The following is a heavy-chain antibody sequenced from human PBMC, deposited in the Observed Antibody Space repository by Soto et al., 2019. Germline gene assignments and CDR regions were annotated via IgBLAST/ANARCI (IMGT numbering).Heavy chain of an antibody. D-gene: IGHD2-15*01. V-gene: IGHV4-59*08. CDR2: IYYSGST. CDR1: GGSISSYY. J-gene: IGHJ3*02. CDR3: ARHGGGIVVVVAARGAFDI. Sequence: SETLSLTCTVSGGSISSYYWSWIRQPPGKGLEWIGYIYYSGSTNYNPSLKSRVTISVDTSKNQFSLKLSSVTAADTAVYYCARHGGGIVVVVAARGAFDIWGQGTMVTVSS.